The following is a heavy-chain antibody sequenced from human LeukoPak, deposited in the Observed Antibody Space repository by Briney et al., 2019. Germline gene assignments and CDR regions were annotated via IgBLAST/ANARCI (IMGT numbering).Heavy chain of an antibody. Sequence: AGGSLRLSCAASGFTFSSYAMSWVRQAPGKGLEWVSAISGSGGSTYYADSVKGRFTISRDNSKNTLYLQMNSLRAEDTAVCYCAKDGLWFGDLNWGQGTLVTVSS. CDR3: AKDGLWFGDLN. J-gene: IGHJ4*02. D-gene: IGHD3-10*01. CDR1: GFTFSSYA. CDR2: ISGSGGST. V-gene: IGHV3-23*01.